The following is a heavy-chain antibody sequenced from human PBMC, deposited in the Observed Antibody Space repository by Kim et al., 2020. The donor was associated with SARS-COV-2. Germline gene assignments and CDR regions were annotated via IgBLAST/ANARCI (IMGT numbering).Heavy chain of an antibody. J-gene: IGHJ6*02. Sequence: GGSLRLSCAASGFTFSNAWMSWVRQAPGKGLEWVGSVKSKTDGGTTDYAAPVKGRFTITRDDSKNTLYLQMNSLKTEDTAVYYCTTEYCGGDCYSGRNYYYGMDVSGQGTTVTVSS. CDR1: GFTFSNAW. V-gene: IGHV3-15*01. CDR3: TTEYCGGDCYSGRNYYYGMDV. CDR2: VKSKTDGGTT. D-gene: IGHD2-21*02.